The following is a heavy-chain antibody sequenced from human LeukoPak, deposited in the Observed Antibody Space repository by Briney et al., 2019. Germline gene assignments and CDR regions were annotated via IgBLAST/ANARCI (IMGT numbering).Heavy chain of an antibody. CDR2: ISSSGSTI. CDR1: GFILSSYE. J-gene: IGHJ4*02. Sequence: GGSLRLFCAACGFILSSYEMNWVRDAPGEGLVWVSYISSSGSTIYYADSVKGRFTISRDNAKNSLYLQMNSLRAEDTAVYYCARAHYYDSSGYPYYFDYWGQGTLVTVSS. V-gene: IGHV3-48*03. D-gene: IGHD3-22*01. CDR3: ARAHYYDSSGYPYYFDY.